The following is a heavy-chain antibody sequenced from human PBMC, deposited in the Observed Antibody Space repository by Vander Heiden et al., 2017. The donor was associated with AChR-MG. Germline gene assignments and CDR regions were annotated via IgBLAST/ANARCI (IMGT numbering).Heavy chain of an antibody. D-gene: IGHD3-16*01. CDR2: IKSKNAGGTR. Sequence: ELQLVESGGGLVKPGGSLRLSCGASGFTFSKDGMSWVRPAPGKGLEWVGRIKSKNAGGTRDYAAPVRARFTISRDDSKNTLYLQRVSLKTEDTAVYYCTTLGGDPWGQGTLVIVS. V-gene: IGHV3-15*01. J-gene: IGHJ5*02. CDR3: TTLGGDP. CDR1: GFTFSKDG.